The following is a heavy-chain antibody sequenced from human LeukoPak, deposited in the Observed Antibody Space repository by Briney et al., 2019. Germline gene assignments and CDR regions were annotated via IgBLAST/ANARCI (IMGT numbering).Heavy chain of an antibody. D-gene: IGHD3-9*01. Sequence: GGCLRLSCAASGFTVSSNYMSWVRQAPGKGLEWVSVIYSGGSTYYADSVKGRFTISRDNSKNTLYLQMNSLRAEDTAVYYCARDPGSYDILTGYRYYFDYWGQGTLVTVSS. J-gene: IGHJ4*02. V-gene: IGHV3-66*01. CDR3: ARDPGSYDILTGYRYYFDY. CDR1: GFTVSSNY. CDR2: IYSGGST.